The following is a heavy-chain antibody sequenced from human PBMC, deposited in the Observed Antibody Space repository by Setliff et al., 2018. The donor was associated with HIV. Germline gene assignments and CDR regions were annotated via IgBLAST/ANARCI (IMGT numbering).Heavy chain of an antibody. CDR1: GGSISGSY. Sequence: SETLSLTCAVSGGSISGSYWSWIRQHPGKGLEWVGYIYYSGSTYYNPSLKSRVTISVDTSKNQFSLRLSSVIAADTAVYYCARGPPGSSIGWYVGYWGQGTLVTVSS. CDR3: ARGPPGSSIGWYVGY. J-gene: IGHJ4*02. V-gene: IGHV4-59*12. CDR2: IYYSGST. D-gene: IGHD6-19*01.